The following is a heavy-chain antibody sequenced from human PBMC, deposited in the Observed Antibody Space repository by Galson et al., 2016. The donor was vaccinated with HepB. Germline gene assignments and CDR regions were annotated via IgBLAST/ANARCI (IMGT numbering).Heavy chain of an antibody. D-gene: IGHD2-15*01. CDR3: ARLFGGYIDY. CDR2: ISGSGSTT. J-gene: IGHJ4*02. Sequence: SLRLSCAASGFTLSNYAMSWVRQAPGKGLEWVSDISGSGSTTYYADSVKGRFTISRDNSKKTVYLQMNSLRAEDTAVYYCARLFGGYIDYWGQGTLVTVSS. CDR1: GFTLSNYA. V-gene: IGHV3-23*01.